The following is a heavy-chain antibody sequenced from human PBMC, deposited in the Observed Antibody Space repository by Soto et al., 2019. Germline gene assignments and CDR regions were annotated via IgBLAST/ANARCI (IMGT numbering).Heavy chain of an antibody. CDR1: GGTFSSYA. CDR3: ARMVGTGVVVVAAKYYYYYRMDA. Sequence: ASVKVSCKASGGTFSSYAISWVRQAPGQGLEWMGGIIPIFGTANYAQKFQGRVTITADESTSTAYMELSSLRSEDTAVYYCARMVGTGVVVVAAKYYYYYRMDAWGQGTTVTVSS. V-gene: IGHV1-69*13. D-gene: IGHD2-15*01. J-gene: IGHJ6*02. CDR2: IIPIFGTA.